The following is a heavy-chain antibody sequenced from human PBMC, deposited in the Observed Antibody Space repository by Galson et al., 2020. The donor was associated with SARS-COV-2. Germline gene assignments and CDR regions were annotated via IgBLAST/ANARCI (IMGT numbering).Heavy chain of an antibody. CDR1: GGSVSSGAFS. CDR3: ARDEDGYNDV. Sequence: SQTLSLTCAVSGGSVSSGAFSWSWFRQPPGKGLEWIGYIYDSANTYYNPSLKSRVSISVDRSKNQFSLNLSSVTAADTAVYYCARDEDGYNDVWGQGTLVAVSS. J-gene: IGHJ4*02. CDR2: IYDSANT. D-gene: IGHD5-12*01. V-gene: IGHV4-30-2*01.